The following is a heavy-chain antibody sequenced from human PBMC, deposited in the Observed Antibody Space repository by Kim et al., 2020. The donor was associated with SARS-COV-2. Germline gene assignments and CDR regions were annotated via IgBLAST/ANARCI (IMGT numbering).Heavy chain of an antibody. CDR1: GVSISSLSW. V-gene: IGHV4-4*02. D-gene: IGHD3-10*01. J-gene: IGHJ5*02. Sequence: SETLSLTCAVSGVSISSLSWWSWVRQAPGKGLEWIGEISHRGSPNYHPSLKSRLTISIDSSKNQFSLKLTSVTAADTAIYFCAGFSADMIYMVWGRGGWFVPWGQGTLVTVSS. CDR3: AGFSADMIYMVWGRGGWFVP. CDR2: ISHRGSP.